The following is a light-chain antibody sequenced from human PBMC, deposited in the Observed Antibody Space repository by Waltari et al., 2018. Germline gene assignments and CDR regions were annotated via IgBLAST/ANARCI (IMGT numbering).Light chain of an antibody. CDR3: QSYDSGQWV. V-gene: IGLV1-40*01. CDR2: DND. Sequence: QSVLTQPPSVSGAPGQRVTIPCTGSSSNTRAGSDVHWYQQFSGTAPKLLIFDNDNRPSGVPDRFSGSRSGTSAYLAITGLQTDDEADYFCQSYDSGQWVFGGGTKVTVL. CDR1: SSNTRAGSD. J-gene: IGLJ3*02.